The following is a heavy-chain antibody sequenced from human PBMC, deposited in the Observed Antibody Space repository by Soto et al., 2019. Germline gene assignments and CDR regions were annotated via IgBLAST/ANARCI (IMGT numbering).Heavy chain of an antibody. CDR2: IYYSGST. D-gene: IGHD2-15*01. Sequence: QVQLQESGPGLVKPSQTLSLTCTVSGGSISSGGYYWSWIRQHPGKGLEWIGYIYYSGSTYYNPSLKSRVNISVDTSKNQFSLKLSSVTAADTAVYYCARDCSGGSCQGLAAFDIWGQGTMVTVSS. V-gene: IGHV4-31*03. J-gene: IGHJ3*02. CDR3: ARDCSGGSCQGLAAFDI. CDR1: GGSISSGGYY.